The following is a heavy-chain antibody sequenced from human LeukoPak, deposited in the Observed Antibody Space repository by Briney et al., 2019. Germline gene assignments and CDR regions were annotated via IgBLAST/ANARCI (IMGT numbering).Heavy chain of an antibody. CDR2: ISYDGGTT. CDR1: GFTFRNFG. CDR3: ARDFGLLVTLYYFDF. D-gene: IGHD2-8*02. V-gene: IGHV3-30*04. J-gene: IGHJ4*02. Sequence: GGSLRLSCTASGFTFRNFGVHWVRQTPDKGLEWVAHISYDGGTTSYADSVKGRFTVSRDNAKNTLNLQMNSLRPEDTAVYYCARDFGLLVTLYYFDFWGQGTLVTVSS.